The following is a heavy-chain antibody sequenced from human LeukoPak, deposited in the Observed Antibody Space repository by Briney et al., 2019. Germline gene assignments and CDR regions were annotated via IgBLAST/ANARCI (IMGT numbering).Heavy chain of an antibody. CDR2: IIPMYGTP. Sequence: ASVKVSCKASGGTFTNYAISWVRQAPGQGLEWMGGIIPMYGTPSYAQNFQGKVTITTDESTSTSYLELNSLRSEDTAVYYCARPDKAAQYGPFDYRGQGTLVIVSS. CDR1: GGTFTNYA. J-gene: IGHJ4*02. V-gene: IGHV1-69*05. D-gene: IGHD6-6*01. CDR3: ARPDKAAQYGPFDY.